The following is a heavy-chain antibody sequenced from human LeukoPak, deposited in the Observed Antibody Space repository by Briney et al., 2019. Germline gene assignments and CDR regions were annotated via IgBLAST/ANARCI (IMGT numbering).Heavy chain of an antibody. CDR3: AGYCSSTSCPFDY. CDR2: IKQDGSEK. CDR1: GFTFSSYW. V-gene: IGHV3-7*01. J-gene: IGHJ4*02. Sequence: GGSLRLSCAASGFTFSSYWMSWVRQAPGKGLEWVANIKQDGSEKYYVDSVKGRFTISRDNAKNSLYLQMDSLRAEDTAVYYCAGYCSSTSCPFDYWGQGTLVTVSS. D-gene: IGHD2-2*01.